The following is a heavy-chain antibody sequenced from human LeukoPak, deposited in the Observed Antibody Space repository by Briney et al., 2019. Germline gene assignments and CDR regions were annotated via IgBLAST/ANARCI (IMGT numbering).Heavy chain of an antibody. CDR3: AAPHPTRYSGYDLYYYYYYGMDV. D-gene: IGHD5-12*01. V-gene: IGHV1-18*01. Sequence: ASVKVSCKASGYTFTNYGISWVRQAPGQGLEWMGWISAYNGNTNYAQKLQGRVTMTTDTSTSTAYMELRSLRSDDTAVYYCAAPHPTRYSGYDLYYYYYYGMDVWGQGTTVTVSS. CDR2: ISAYNGNT. CDR1: GYTFTNYG. J-gene: IGHJ6*02.